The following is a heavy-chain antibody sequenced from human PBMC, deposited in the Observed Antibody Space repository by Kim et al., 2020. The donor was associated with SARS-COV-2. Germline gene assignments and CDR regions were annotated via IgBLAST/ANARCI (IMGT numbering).Heavy chain of an antibody. CDR2: IYYSGST. D-gene: IGHD6-19*01. CDR1: GGSISRSSYY. CDR3: ARQKDFSSGWFDY. V-gene: IGHV4-39*07. Sequence: SETLSLTCTVSGGSISRSSYYWGWIRQPPGKGLEWIGSIYYSGSTYYNPSLKSRVAISVDTSKTHFSLKLSSVTAADTAVYYCARQKDFSSGWFDYWGQGTLVTVSS. J-gene: IGHJ4*02.